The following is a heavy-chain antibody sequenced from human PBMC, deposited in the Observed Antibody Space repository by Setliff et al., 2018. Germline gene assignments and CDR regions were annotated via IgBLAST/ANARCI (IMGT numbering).Heavy chain of an antibody. Sequence: SETLSLTCTVSGGSISSSSYYWGWIRQPPGKGLEWIGTIFNSGSTFYSPSLKSRVTMSVDTSKNQLSLEVTSVTAADTAVYYCARGHPSSSLNWFDPWGQGTLVTVSS. V-gene: IGHV4-39*01. D-gene: IGHD6-13*01. J-gene: IGHJ5*02. CDR1: GGSISSSSYY. CDR3: ARGHPSSSLNWFDP. CDR2: IFNSGST.